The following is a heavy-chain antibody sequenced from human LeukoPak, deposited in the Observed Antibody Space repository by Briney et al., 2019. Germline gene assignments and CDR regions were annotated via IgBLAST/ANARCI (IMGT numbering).Heavy chain of an antibody. CDR3: AKDPARLGEFPDH. J-gene: IGHJ4*02. V-gene: IGHV3-43*01. Sequence: PGGSLRLPCAASGFTFDDYAMHWVRQAPGKGLEWVSLINWDGGSTYYADSVKGRFTISRDNSKNSLYLQMNSLRTGDTALYYCAKDPARLGEFPDHWGQGTLVTVSS. D-gene: IGHD3-16*01. CDR1: GFTFDDYA. CDR2: INWDGGST.